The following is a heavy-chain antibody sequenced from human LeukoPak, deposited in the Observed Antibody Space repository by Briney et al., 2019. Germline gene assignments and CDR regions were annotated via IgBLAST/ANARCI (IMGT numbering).Heavy chain of an antibody. Sequence: GASVKVSCKASGYAFTSYGITWVRQAPGQGLEWMGWISAHNGITDYTPKLQGRVTMTTDSSTSTAYMELRDLRSDDTAVYFCTRMGSTTWYSGDYWGQGTLVTVSS. CDR3: TRMGSTTWYSGDY. J-gene: IGHJ4*02. CDR1: GYAFTSYG. D-gene: IGHD2-15*01. CDR2: ISAHNGIT. V-gene: IGHV1-18*01.